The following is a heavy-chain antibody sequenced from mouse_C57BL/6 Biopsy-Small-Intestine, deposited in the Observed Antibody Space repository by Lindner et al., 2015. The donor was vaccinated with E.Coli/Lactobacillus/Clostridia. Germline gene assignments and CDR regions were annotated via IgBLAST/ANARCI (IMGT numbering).Heavy chain of an antibody. V-gene: IGHV5-17*01. CDR2: ISSGSSTI. CDR3: ARDGYYLYYYAMDY. D-gene: IGHD2-3*01. CDR1: GFTFSDYG. Sequence: VQLQESGGGLVKPGGSLKLSCAASGFTFSDYGMHWVRQAPEKGLEWVAYISSGSSTIYYADTVKGRFTISRDNAKNTLFLQMTSLRSEDTAMYYCARDGYYLYYYAMDYWGRGTSVTVSS. J-gene: IGHJ4*01.